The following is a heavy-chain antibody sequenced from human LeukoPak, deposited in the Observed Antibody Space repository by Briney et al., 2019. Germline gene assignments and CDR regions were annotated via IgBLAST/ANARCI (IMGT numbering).Heavy chain of an antibody. CDR2: IYYSGST. V-gene: IGHV4-59*11. CDR1: GGSFSGHY. D-gene: IGHD3-22*01. CDR3: TRGSIAYYYMDV. J-gene: IGHJ6*03. Sequence: PSETLSLTCAVYGGSFSGHYWSWIRQPPGKGLEWIGNIYYSGSTNYNPSLKSRVTISVDTSKNQFSLKLSSVTAADTAVYYCTRGSIAYYYMDVWGKGTTVTISS.